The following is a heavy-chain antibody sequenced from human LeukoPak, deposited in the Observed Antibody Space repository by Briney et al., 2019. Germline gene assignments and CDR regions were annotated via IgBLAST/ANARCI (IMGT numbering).Heavy chain of an antibody. CDR1: GFTFSSYS. CDR3: AREVEITYCSGGSCFPDCYYYGMDV. J-gene: IGHJ6*02. CDR2: ISYDGSNK. Sequence: GGSLRLSCAASGFTFSSYSMHWVRQAPGKGLEWVAVISYDGSNKYYADSVKGRFTISRDYSKNTLYLQMHCMSAENAAVYYCAREVEITYCSGGSCFPDCYYYGMDVCGQGTTVTVSS. D-gene: IGHD2-15*01. V-gene: IGHV3-30*04.